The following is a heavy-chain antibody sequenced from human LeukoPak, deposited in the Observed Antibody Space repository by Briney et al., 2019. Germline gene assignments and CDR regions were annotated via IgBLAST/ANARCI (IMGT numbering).Heavy chain of an antibody. D-gene: IGHD1-1*01. V-gene: IGHV3-64*01. J-gene: IGHJ3*02. CDR3: ARAGTHDAFDI. CDR1: GFTFSSYA. CDR2: ISSNGGST. Sequence: GGSLRLSCAASGFTFSSYAMRWVRQAPGKGLEYVSAISSNGGSTYYANSVKGRFTISRDNSKNTLYLQMGSLRAEDMAVYYCARAGTHDAFDIWGQGTMVTVSS.